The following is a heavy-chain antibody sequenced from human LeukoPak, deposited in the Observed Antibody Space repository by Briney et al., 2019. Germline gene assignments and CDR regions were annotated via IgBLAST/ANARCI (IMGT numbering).Heavy chain of an antibody. CDR2: IIPIFGTA. J-gene: IGHJ6*02. CDR1: GGTFSIYA. Sequence: SVSVSCTASGGTFSIYAISWVRQAPGQGREWMGGIIPIFGTANYAQKFQGRVTITADESTSTAYMELSSLRSEDTAVYYCASAAAYTAMALGNYYYGMDVWGQGTTVTVSS. D-gene: IGHD5-18*01. CDR3: ASAAAYTAMALGNYYYGMDV. V-gene: IGHV1-69*13.